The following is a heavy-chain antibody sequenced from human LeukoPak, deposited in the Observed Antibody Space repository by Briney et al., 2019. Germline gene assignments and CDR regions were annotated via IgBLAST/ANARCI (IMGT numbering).Heavy chain of an antibody. Sequence: GGSLRLSCAASGFIFRDYYMSWIRQAPGKGLEWISYISSGGSTIYYTDSVKGRFTISRDDAKNSLYLHMNNLRAEDTAVYYCAREGWLQPQYYFDYWGRGTLVTVSS. V-gene: IGHV3-11*01. D-gene: IGHD5-24*01. CDR2: ISSGGSTI. CDR3: AREGWLQPQYYFDY. CDR1: GFIFRDYY. J-gene: IGHJ4*02.